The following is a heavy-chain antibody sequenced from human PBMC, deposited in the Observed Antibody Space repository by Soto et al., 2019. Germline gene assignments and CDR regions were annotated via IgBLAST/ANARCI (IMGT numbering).Heavy chain of an antibody. J-gene: IGHJ2*01. D-gene: IGHD4-17*01. Sequence: SETLSLTCTVSGGSISSSSYYWGWIRQPPGKGLEWIGSIYYSGSTYYNPSLKSRVTISVDTSKNQFSLKLSSVTAADTAVYYCARQPSTVTYWYFDLWGRGTLVTVSS. CDR3: ARQPSTVTYWYFDL. CDR2: IYYSGST. CDR1: GGSISSSSYY. V-gene: IGHV4-39*01.